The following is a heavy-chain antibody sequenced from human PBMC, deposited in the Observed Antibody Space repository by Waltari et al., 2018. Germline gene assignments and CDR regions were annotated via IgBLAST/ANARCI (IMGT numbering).Heavy chain of an antibody. J-gene: IGHJ6*03. V-gene: IGHV4-34*01. CDR2: INHSGST. CDR3: ARGRPSRIAAAGGYYYYYYRDV. D-gene: IGHD6-13*01. Sequence: QVQLQQWGAGLLKPSETLSLTCAVYGGSFSGYYWSWIRQLPGKGLAWVVEINHSGSTNYNPSLKGRVTISVETSKNQFSLKLSSVTAADTAVYYCARGRPSRIAAAGGYYYYYYRDVWGKGTTVTISS. CDR1: GGSFSGYY.